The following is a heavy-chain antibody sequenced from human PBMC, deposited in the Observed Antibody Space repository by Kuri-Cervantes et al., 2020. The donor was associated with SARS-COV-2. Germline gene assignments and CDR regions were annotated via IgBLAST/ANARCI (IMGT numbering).Heavy chain of an antibody. Sequence: GSLRLSCTVSGGSIISSDYYCAWVRQSPGKGLEWIGTIYYSGVTYYSPSLKSRVTTAVDTSKTQFSLNLRSVTIADTGVYYCATHPKELRIVVVNWFDPWGPGTLVTVSS. CDR3: ATHPKELRIVVVNWFDP. CDR2: IYYSGVT. D-gene: IGHD3-22*01. J-gene: IGHJ5*02. V-gene: IGHV4-39*01. CDR1: GGSIISSDYY.